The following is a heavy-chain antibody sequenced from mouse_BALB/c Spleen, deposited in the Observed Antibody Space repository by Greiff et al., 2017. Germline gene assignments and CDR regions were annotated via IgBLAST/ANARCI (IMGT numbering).Heavy chain of an antibody. CDR3: TRWSSYAMDY. CDR2: IDPANGNT. V-gene: IGHV14-3*02. J-gene: IGHJ4*01. CDR1: GFNIKDTY. Sequence: EVQLQQSGAELVKPGASVKLSCTASGFNIKDTYMHWVKQRPEQGLEWIGRIDPANGNTKYDPKFKGKAKLTAVTSTSTAYMELSSLTNEDSAVYYCTRWSSYAMDYWGQGTSVTVSS.